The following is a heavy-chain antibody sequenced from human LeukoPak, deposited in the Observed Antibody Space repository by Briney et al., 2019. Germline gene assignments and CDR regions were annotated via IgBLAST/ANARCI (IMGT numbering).Heavy chain of an antibody. D-gene: IGHD3/OR15-3a*01. V-gene: IGHV4-4*07. Sequence: PSETLSLTCTVSGGSISSYCWSWIRQPAGKGLEWIGRIYTSGRANYNPSFRSRVTMSVDTSKNQCSLKLTSVTAADTAVYYCAKGTDRRYFDYWGQGTLVTVSS. CDR1: GGSISSYC. J-gene: IGHJ4*02. CDR2: IYTSGRA. CDR3: AKGTDRRYFDY.